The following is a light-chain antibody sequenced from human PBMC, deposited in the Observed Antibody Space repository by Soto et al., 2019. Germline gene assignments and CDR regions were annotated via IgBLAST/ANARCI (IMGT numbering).Light chain of an antibody. CDR3: EQSYGTPLT. CDR1: QSISNF. J-gene: IGKJ4*01. V-gene: IGKV1-39*01. Sequence: DMEMTQSPSSLSASVGDRVTITCRASQSISNFFNWYQHKPGKVPKLLIYAASSLQSGVPRRFSGIGSGTDFTLTINSLQPEDFATSYCEQSYGTPLTYGGGTKIETK. CDR2: AAS.